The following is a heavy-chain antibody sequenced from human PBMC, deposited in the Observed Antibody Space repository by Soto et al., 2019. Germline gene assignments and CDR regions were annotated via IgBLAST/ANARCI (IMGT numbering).Heavy chain of an antibody. V-gene: IGHV3-23*01. CDR3: AKRGGDGSGWYSVETVGYFDL. CDR1: GFTFSSYA. Sequence: GGSLRLSCAASGFTFSSYAMSWVRQAPGKGLEWVSAISGSGGSTYYADSVKGRFTISRDNSKNTLYLQMNSLRAEDKVVYYCAKRGGDGSGWYSVETVGYFDLWGRGTLVTVSS. J-gene: IGHJ2*01. D-gene: IGHD6-19*01. CDR2: ISGSGGST.